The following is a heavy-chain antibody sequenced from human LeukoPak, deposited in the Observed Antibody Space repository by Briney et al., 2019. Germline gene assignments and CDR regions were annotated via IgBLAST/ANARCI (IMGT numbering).Heavy chain of an antibody. CDR2: IYYSGST. J-gene: IGHJ4*02. Sequence: SETLSLTCTVSGGSISSGDYYWSWIRQPPGKGLEWIGYIYYSGSTYYNPSLKSRVTVSVDTSKNQFSLKLSSVTAADTAVYYCARDLLNEGNHLDYWGQGTLVTVSS. CDR1: GGSISSGDYY. D-gene: IGHD4-23*01. V-gene: IGHV4-30-4*01. CDR3: ARDLLNEGNHLDY.